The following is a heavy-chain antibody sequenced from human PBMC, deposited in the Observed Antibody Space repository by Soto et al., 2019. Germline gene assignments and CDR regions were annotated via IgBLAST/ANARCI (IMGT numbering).Heavy chain of an antibody. D-gene: IGHD1-1*01. J-gene: IGHJ4*02. CDR3: ARVTGPPWNDGFDY. CDR2: ISSSSSTI. V-gene: IGHV3-48*01. Sequence: GGSLRLSCAASGFTFSSYSMNWVRQAPGKGLEWVSYISSSSSTIYYADSVKGRFTISRDNAKNSLYLQMNSLRAEDTAVYYCARVTGPPWNDGFDYWGQGTLVTVSS. CDR1: GFTFSSYS.